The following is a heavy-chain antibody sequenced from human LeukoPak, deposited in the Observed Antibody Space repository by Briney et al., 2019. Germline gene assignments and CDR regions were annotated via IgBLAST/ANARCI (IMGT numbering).Heavy chain of an antibody. CDR2: ISYDGSNK. D-gene: IGHD6-19*01. Sequence: GGSLRLSCAASGFTFSSYGMHWVRQAPGKGLEWVAVISYDGSNKYSADSVKGRFTISRDNSKNTLYLQMNSLRGEDTAVYYCARSYRSGWYYFDYWGQGTLVTVSS. CDR1: GFTFSSYG. V-gene: IGHV3-30*03. CDR3: ARSYRSGWYYFDY. J-gene: IGHJ4*02.